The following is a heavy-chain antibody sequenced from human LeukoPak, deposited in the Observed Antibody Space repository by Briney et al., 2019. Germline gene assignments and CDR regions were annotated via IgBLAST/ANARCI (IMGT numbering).Heavy chain of an antibody. Sequence: PSETLSLTRTVSGGSISSSSYYWGWIRQPPGKGLEWIGSIYYSGSTYYNPSLKSRVTISVDTSKNQFSLKLSSVTAADTAVYYCARLECQLLLGWDYWGQGTLVTVSS. CDR3: ARLECQLLLGWDY. V-gene: IGHV4-39*01. J-gene: IGHJ4*02. D-gene: IGHD2-2*01. CDR2: IYYSGST. CDR1: GGSISSSSYY.